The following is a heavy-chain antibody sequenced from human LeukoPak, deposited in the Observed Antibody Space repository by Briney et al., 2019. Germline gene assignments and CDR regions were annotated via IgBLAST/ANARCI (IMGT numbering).Heavy chain of an antibody. CDR3: ARGLGLVPSYGKKYYFDY. Sequence: SETLSLTCAVYGGSFSGYYWSWIRQPPGKGLEWIGEINHSGSTNYNPSLKSRVTISVDTSKNQFSLKLSSVTAADTAVYYCARGLGLVPSYGKKYYFDYWGQGTLVTVSS. J-gene: IGHJ4*02. CDR1: GGSFSGYY. D-gene: IGHD5-18*01. V-gene: IGHV4-34*01. CDR2: INHSGST.